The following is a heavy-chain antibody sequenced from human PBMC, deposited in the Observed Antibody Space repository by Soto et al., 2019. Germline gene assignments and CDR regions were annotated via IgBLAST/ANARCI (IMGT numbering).Heavy chain of an antibody. D-gene: IGHD1-1*01. CDR1: GFTFSTYS. V-gene: IGHV3-48*02. Sequence: EVQLVESGGGLVQPGGSLRLSCAASGFTFSTYSMNWVRQTPGKGLEWVSFISGSSNTIYYADSVKGRFSISRDNAKNSLYLQMDSLRDEDTAVYYCTRGTGTTLDWGQGTLVTVSS. CDR3: TRGTGTTLD. J-gene: IGHJ4*02. CDR2: ISGSSNTI.